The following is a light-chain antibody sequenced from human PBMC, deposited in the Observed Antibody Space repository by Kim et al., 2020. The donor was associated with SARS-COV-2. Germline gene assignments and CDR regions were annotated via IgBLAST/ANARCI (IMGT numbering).Light chain of an antibody. CDR2: EVS. Sequence: GQSITISCTGTSSDVGSYNLLSWYQQHPGKAPKLMIYEVSKRPSGVSNRFSGSKSGNTASLTISGLQAEDEADYYCCSYAGSSIVVFGGGTQLTVL. CDR3: CSYAGSSIVV. V-gene: IGLV2-23*02. J-gene: IGLJ2*01. CDR1: SSDVGSYNL.